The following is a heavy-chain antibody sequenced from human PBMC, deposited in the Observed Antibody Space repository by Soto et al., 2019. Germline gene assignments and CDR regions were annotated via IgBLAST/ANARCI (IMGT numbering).Heavy chain of an antibody. J-gene: IGHJ4*02. D-gene: IGHD3-10*01. CDR1: GGSISSGGYY. CDR3: ASLPYGSGIHYFDY. V-gene: IGHV4-31*03. Sequence: QVQLQESGPGLVKPSQTLSLTCTVSGGSISSGGYYWSWIRQHPGKGLEWIGYIYYSGNTYYNPSLKSRVTILVDTSKNPFSLKLSSVTAADTAVYYCASLPYGSGIHYFDYWGQGTLVTVSS. CDR2: IYYSGNT.